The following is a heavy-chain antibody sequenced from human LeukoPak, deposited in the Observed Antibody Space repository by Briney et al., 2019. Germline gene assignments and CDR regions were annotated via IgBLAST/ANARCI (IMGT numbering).Heavy chain of an antibody. CDR3: AGVDTAIIRDGLWYFDL. CDR2: IPYDGSNS. D-gene: IGHD5-18*01. Sequence: GGSLRLSCAASGFTFSSYTMHWARQAPAKGLEEVAVIPYDGSNSYYADSVKGRFTISRDNSKNTLYLQMNSLRAEDTAVYYCAGVDTAIIRDGLWYFDLWGRGTLVTVSS. J-gene: IGHJ2*01. CDR1: GFTFSSYT. V-gene: IGHV3-30-3*01.